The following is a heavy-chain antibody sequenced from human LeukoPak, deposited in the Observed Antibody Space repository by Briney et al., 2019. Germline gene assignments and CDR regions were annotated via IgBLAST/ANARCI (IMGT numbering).Heavy chain of an antibody. V-gene: IGHV5-51*01. CDR3: ARHQRDDISRTLDY. CDR2: IYPGDSQT. Sequence: GESLKISCQGSGFSFTNYWIGWVRQMPGKGLEWVGIIYPGDSQTLYRPPFQGRVTISADKSISTVYLQWSSLRASDTAIYYCARHQRDDISRTLDYWGQGTLVTVSS. D-gene: IGHD3-9*01. CDR1: GFSFTNYW. J-gene: IGHJ4*02.